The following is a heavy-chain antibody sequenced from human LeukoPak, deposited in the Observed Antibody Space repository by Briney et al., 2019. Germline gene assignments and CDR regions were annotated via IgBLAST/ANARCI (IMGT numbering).Heavy chain of an antibody. J-gene: IGHJ4*02. CDR2: ISHDGSNK. CDR3: ASGDYVDY. CDR1: GFTFSSYG. D-gene: IGHD4-17*01. Sequence: GGSLRRSCAASGFTFSSYGVHWVRQAPGKGLEWVAVISHDGSNKLYADSVKGRFTISRDNSKNTLYLQMNSLRAEDTAVYYCASGDYVDYWGQGTLVTVSS. V-gene: IGHV3-30*03.